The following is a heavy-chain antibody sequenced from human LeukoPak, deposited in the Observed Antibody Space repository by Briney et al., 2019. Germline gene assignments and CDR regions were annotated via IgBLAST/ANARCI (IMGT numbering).Heavy chain of an antibody. CDR3: AKTSLSDPSGHYYYMDV. CDR1: GFIFSSYS. J-gene: IGHJ6*03. D-gene: IGHD3-3*01. CDR2: IRFDGASE. Sequence: GGSLRLSCAASGFIFSSYSMNWVRQAPGKGLEWVAFIRFDGASEFYADSVKARFTISRDNSQNTVSLQLNNLRIEDTALYYCAKTSLSDPSGHYYYMDVWGKGTTVTVSS. V-gene: IGHV3-30*02.